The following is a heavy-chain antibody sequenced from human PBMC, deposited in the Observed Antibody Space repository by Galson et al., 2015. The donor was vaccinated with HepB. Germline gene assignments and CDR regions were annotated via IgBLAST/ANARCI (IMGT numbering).Heavy chain of an antibody. CDR2: INTNGGST. Sequence: SLRLSCAASGFTFSTYSINWVRQAPGKGLEWVSSINTNGGSTYYADSVKGRFTISRDNSRNSLYLQMNSLRDEDTALYYCAQDRRSSGMYGWFDPWGQGTLVTVSS. CDR1: GFTFSTYS. D-gene: IGHD6-19*01. J-gene: IGHJ5*02. V-gene: IGHV3-23*01. CDR3: AQDRRSSGMYGWFDP.